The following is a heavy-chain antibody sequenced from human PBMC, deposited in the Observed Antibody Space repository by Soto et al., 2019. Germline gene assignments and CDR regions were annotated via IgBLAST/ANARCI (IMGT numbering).Heavy chain of an antibody. V-gene: IGHV1-18*01. CDR2: ISAYNGNT. J-gene: IGHJ4*02. CDR1: GYTFTSYG. Sequence: AASVKVSCKASGYTFTSYGISWVRQAPGQGLEWMGWISAYNGNTNYAQKLQGRVTMTTDTSTSTAYMELRSLRSDDTAVYYCARDRAYILEWLQRFDYWGQGTLVTVSS. CDR3: ARDRAYILEWLQRFDY. D-gene: IGHD3-3*01.